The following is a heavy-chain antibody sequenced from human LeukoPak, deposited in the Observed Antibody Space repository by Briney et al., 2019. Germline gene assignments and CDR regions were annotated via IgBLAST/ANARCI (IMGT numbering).Heavy chain of an antibody. Sequence: ASETLSLTCAVSGGSISSGGYSWSWIRQPPGKGLEWIGYIYHSGSTYYNPSFKSRVTISVDRSKNQFSLKLSSVTAADTAVYYCARVYYDSSGYYYFDYWGQGTLVTVSS. CDR3: ARVYYDSSGYYYFDY. CDR1: GGSISSGGYS. J-gene: IGHJ4*02. D-gene: IGHD3-22*01. V-gene: IGHV4-30-2*01. CDR2: IYHSGST.